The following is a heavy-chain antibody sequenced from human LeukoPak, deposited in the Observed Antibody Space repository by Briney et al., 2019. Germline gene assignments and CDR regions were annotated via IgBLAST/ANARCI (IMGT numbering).Heavy chain of an antibody. CDR3: ARVSPHDYYDSSGYSHYFDY. CDR2: IYTSGST. Sequence: PSETLSLTCTVSGGSISSGSYYWSWIRQPAGKGLEWIGRIYTSGSTNYNPSLKSRVTISVDTSKNQFSLKLSSVTAADTAVYYCARVSPHDYYDSSGYSHYFDYWGQGTLVTVSS. V-gene: IGHV4-61*02. D-gene: IGHD3-22*01. J-gene: IGHJ4*02. CDR1: GGSISSGSYY.